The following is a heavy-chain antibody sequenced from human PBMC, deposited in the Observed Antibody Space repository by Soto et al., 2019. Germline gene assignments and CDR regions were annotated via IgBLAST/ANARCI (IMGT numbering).Heavy chain of an antibody. J-gene: IGHJ5*02. CDR3: ARLNYGDYPVITTP. V-gene: IGHV3-48*03. Sequence: EVQLVESGGGLVQPGGSLRLSCAASGFTFSSYEMNWVRQAPGKGLEWVSYISSSGSTIYYADSVKGRFTISRDNAKNSQYLQMNSLRAEDTAVYYCARLNYGDYPVITTPWGQGTLVTGSS. CDR2: ISSSGSTI. D-gene: IGHD4-17*01. CDR1: GFTFSSYE.